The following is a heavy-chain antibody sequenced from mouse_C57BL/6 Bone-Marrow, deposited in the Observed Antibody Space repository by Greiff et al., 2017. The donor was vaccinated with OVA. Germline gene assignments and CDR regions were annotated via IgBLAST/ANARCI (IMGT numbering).Heavy chain of an antibody. CDR3: VRLESLGHYFDY. CDR2: IRSKSNNYAT. V-gene: IGHV10-1*01. CDR1: GFSFNTYA. J-gene: IGHJ2*01. D-gene: IGHD4-1*01. Sequence: EVHLVESGGGLVQPKGSLKLSCAASGFSFNTYAMNWVRQAPGKGLEWVARIRSKSNNYATYYADSVKDRFTISRDDSESMLYLQMNNLKTEDTAMYYCVRLESLGHYFDYWGQGTTLTVSS.